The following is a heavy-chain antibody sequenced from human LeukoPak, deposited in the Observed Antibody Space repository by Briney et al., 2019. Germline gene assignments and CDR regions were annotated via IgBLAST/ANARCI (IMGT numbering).Heavy chain of an antibody. J-gene: IGHJ4*02. CDR2: IRYDGSNK. CDR1: GFTFSSYG. D-gene: IGHD3-22*01. V-gene: IGHV3-30*02. Sequence: GGSLRLSCAASGFTFSSYGMHWVRQAPGKGLEWVAFIRYDGSNKYYADSVKGRFTISRDNSKNTLFLQMSSLRAEDTALYYCAKGSITMTYFDSWGQGTLVTVSS. CDR3: AKGSITMTYFDS.